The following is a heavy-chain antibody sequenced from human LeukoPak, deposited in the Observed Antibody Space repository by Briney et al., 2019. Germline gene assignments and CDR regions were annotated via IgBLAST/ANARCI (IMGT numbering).Heavy chain of an antibody. Sequence: GESLKISCKGSGYSFTSYWIGWVRQMPGKGLEWMGIIYPGDSDTRYSPSFQRQVTISADKSISTAYLQWSSLKASDTAMYYCARQGVLRGYSYGYGYWGQGTLVTVSS. D-gene: IGHD5-18*01. V-gene: IGHV5-51*01. J-gene: IGHJ4*02. CDR3: ARQGVLRGYSYGYGY. CDR1: GYSFTSYW. CDR2: IYPGDSDT.